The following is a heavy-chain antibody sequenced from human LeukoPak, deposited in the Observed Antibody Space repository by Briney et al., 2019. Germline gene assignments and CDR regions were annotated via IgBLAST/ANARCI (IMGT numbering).Heavy chain of an antibody. J-gene: IGHJ4*02. Sequence: GGSLRLSCAASGFTFSRYWMAWVRQAPGKGLEWVAIIRPDANDGSYVDSVKGRFTISRDNAKNSLYLQLNSLRAEDTAVYFCARADWGSIDYWGQGALVTVSS. CDR2: IRPDANDG. D-gene: IGHD7-27*01. CDR3: ARADWGSIDY. V-gene: IGHV3-7*01. CDR1: GFTFSRYW.